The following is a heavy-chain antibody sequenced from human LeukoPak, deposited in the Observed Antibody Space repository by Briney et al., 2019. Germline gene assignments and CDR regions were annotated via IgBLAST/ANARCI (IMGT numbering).Heavy chain of an antibody. J-gene: IGHJ4*02. V-gene: IGHV3-11*04. Sequence: PGGSLRLSCAASGFAFSDYYMSWIRQAPGKGLEWVSYISSSGSTIYYADSVKGRFTISRDNAKNSLYLQMNSLGAEDTAVYYCARDTPHGQLWLDWGQGTLVTVSS. CDR1: GFAFSDYY. CDR2: ISSSGSTI. CDR3: ARDTPHGQLWLD. D-gene: IGHD5-18*01.